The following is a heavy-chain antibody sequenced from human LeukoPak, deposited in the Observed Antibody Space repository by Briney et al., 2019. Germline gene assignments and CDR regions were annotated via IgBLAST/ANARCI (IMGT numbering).Heavy chain of an antibody. CDR2: INGSGGST. D-gene: IGHD1-26*01. Sequence: GGSLRLSCAASGFTFGSYAMSWVRQAPGKGLEWVSDINGSGGSTYYTDSVKGRFTISRDNSKNTLYLQMNSLRAEDTSIYYCAKKYSTGLDPWGQGTLVTVSS. CDR3: AKKYSTGLDP. V-gene: IGHV3-23*01. J-gene: IGHJ5*02. CDR1: GFTFGSYA.